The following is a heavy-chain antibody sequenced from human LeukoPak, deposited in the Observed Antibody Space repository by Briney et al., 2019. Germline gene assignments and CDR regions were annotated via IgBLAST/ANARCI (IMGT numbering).Heavy chain of an antibody. J-gene: IGHJ4*02. CDR2: IYHSGST. D-gene: IGHD6-19*01. CDR1: GYSISSGYY. Sequence: SETLSLTCTVSGYSISSGYYWGWIRQPPGKGLEWIGSIYHSGSTYYNPSLKSRVTISVDTSKNQFSLKLSSVTAADTAVYYCTCHSGWSGPSEWGQGTLVIVSS. V-gene: IGHV4-38-2*02. CDR3: TCHSGWSGPSE.